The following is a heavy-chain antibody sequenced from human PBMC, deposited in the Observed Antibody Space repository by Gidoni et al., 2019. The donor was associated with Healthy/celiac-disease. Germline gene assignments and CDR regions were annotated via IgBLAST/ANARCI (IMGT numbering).Heavy chain of an antibody. CDR2: IHSDESST. CDR3: ARDGDYGMDV. V-gene: IGHV3-74*01. J-gene: IGHJ6*02. D-gene: IGHD3-10*01. CDR1: GFTFRSYW. Sequence: EGQLVEYGGGVVQPGGSLRLPWAASGFTFRSYWMHWVRQAPGKGLVWVSRIHSDESSTSYADSVQRRFTISRDNAKNTLYLQMNSLRAEDTAVYYCARDGDYGMDVWGQGTTVTVSS.